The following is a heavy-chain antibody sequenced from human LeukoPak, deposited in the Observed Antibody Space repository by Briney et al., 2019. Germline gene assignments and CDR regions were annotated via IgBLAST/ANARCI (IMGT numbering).Heavy chain of an antibody. D-gene: IGHD5-18*01. CDR3: AYTAMVTHY. V-gene: IGHV4-34*01. CDR2: INHSGST. CDR1: GGSFSGYY. J-gene: IGHJ4*02. Sequence: PSETLSLTCAVYGGSFSGYYWSWIRQPPGKGLEWVGEINHSGSTNYNPSLKSRVTISVDTSKNQFSLKLSSVTAADTAVYYCAYTAMVTHYWGQGTLVTVSS.